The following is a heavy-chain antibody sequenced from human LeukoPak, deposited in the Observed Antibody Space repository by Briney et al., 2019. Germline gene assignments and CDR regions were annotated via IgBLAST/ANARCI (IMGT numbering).Heavy chain of an antibody. D-gene: IGHD3-16*02. J-gene: IGHJ3*02. Sequence: ASVKVSCKASGYTFTSYGISWVRQAPGQGLEWVGWISAYNGNTNYAQKLQGRVTMTTDTSTSTAYMELSSLRSEDTAVYYCATGRYDYVWGSYRHDAFDIWGQGTMVTVSS. V-gene: IGHV1-18*01. CDR1: GYTFTSYG. CDR2: ISAYNGNT. CDR3: ATGRYDYVWGSYRHDAFDI.